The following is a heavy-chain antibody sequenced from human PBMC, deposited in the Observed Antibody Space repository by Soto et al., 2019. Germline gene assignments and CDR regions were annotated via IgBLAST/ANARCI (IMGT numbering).Heavy chain of an antibody. CDR2: IIPVFGTA. J-gene: IGHJ6*02. CDR1: GGVFNSYA. V-gene: IGHV1-69*06. D-gene: IGHD6-13*01. CDR3: AKSAAAGNQGNLDV. Sequence: GASVKVSCKSSGGVFNSYAISWVRQAPGQGLDWLGGIIPVFGTANLAQRFQDRVTITADRSTKTIYMGLRSLISEDTAVHYRAKSAAAGNQGNLDVWGQGTTVTVSS.